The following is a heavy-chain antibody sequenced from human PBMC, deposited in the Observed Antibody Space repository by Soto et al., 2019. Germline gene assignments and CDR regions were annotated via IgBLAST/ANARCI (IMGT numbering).Heavy chain of an antibody. CDR2: IYYSGST. V-gene: IGHV4-59*08. CDR3: ARLKYYEFWSGYLYYYYYMDV. J-gene: IGHJ6*03. CDR1: GGSISSYY. D-gene: IGHD3-3*01. Sequence: PSETLSLTCTVSGGSISSYYWSWIRQPPGKGLEWIGYIYYSGSTNYNPSLKSRVTISVDTSKNQFSLKLSSVTAADTAVYYCARLKYYEFWSGYLYYYYYMDVWGKGTTVTVSS.